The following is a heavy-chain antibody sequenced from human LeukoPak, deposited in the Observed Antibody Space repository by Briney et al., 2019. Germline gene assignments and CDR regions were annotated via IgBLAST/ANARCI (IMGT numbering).Heavy chain of an antibody. CDR3: ARAETVTTDAFDI. V-gene: IGHV4-38-2*02. Sequence: SETLSLTCTVSGYSISSGYYWGWIRQPPGKGLEWIGSGYHIGSTYFNPSLRSRVTILIDIFKNQFSLKMSSVTAADTAVYYCARAETVTTDAFDIWGQGTMVTVSS. CDR1: GYSISSGYY. D-gene: IGHD4-17*01. J-gene: IGHJ3*02. CDR2: GYHIGST.